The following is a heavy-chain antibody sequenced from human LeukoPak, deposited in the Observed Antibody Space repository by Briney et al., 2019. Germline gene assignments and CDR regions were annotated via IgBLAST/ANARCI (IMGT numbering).Heavy chain of an antibody. V-gene: IGHV3-30*02. D-gene: IGHD1-26*01. CDR1: GFTFSSYG. Sequence: PGGSLRLSCAASGFTFSSYGMHWVRQAPGKGLEWVAFIRYDGSNKYYVDSVKGRFTISRDNAKNSLYLQMNSLRAEDTAVYYCAIFLYSGSYYNYWGQGTLVTVSS. CDR3: AIFLYSGSYYNY. J-gene: IGHJ4*02. CDR2: IRYDGSNK.